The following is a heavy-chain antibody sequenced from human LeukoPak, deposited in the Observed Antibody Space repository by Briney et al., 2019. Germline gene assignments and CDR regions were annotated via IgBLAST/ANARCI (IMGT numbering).Heavy chain of an antibody. Sequence: SETLSLTCAVYGGSFSGYYWSWIRQPPGKGLEWIGEINHSGSTNYNPSLKSRVTISVDKSKNQFSLKLSSVTAADTAVYYCASALIEMATIYWGQGTLVTVSS. CDR2: INHSGST. V-gene: IGHV4-34*01. D-gene: IGHD5-24*01. J-gene: IGHJ4*02. CDR1: GGSFSGYY. CDR3: ASALIEMATIY.